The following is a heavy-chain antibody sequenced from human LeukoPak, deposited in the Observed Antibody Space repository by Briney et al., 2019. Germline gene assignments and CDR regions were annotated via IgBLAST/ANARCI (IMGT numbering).Heavy chain of an antibody. V-gene: IGHV5-51*01. CDR1: GDSFTSYW. Sequence: GESLKISCKDSGDSFTSYWIGWVCQMPGKGLEWMATLYPGDSTTRYSPSFQGQVTISVDNSISTAYLHWSRLKASDTAMYYCARHSAGGTGSFDYWGQGTLVTVSS. CDR2: LYPGDSTT. CDR3: ARHSAGGTGSFDY. D-gene: IGHD6-13*01. J-gene: IGHJ4*02.